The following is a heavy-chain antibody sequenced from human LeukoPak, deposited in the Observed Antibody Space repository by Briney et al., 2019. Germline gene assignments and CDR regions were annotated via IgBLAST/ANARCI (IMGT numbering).Heavy chain of an antibody. CDR3: AKVYDNQLLFNWFDP. Sequence: GGSLRLSCAASGFTFSSYEMNWVRQAPGKGLEWVSYISSSGSTIYYADSVKGRFTISRDNSKNTLFLQMNSLRAEDTAVYYCAKVYDNQLLFNWFDPWGQGTLVTVSS. J-gene: IGHJ5*02. CDR2: ISSSGSTI. CDR1: GFTFSSYE. D-gene: IGHD2-2*01. V-gene: IGHV3-48*03.